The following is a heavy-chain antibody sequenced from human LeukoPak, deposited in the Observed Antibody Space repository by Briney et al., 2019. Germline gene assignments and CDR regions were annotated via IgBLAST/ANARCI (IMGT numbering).Heavy chain of an antibody. J-gene: IGHJ4*02. CDR2: INHSGST. Sequence: SETLSLTCVVYGESFSGYYWCWIRQPPGKGLEWMGEINHSGSTNYNPSLQSRVAISLDKSKTQLPLMQSSVTSADTAVYYCARGSYYFNYWGQGTLVTVSS. CDR3: ARGSYYFNY. CDR1: GESFSGYY. V-gene: IGHV4-34*01. D-gene: IGHD1-26*01.